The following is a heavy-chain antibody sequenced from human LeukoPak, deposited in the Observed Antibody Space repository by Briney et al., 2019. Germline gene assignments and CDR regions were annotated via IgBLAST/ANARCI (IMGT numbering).Heavy chain of an antibody. Sequence: PGGSLRLSCAASGFTFSSYEMNWVRQAPGKGLEWVSYISSSGSTLYYADSVKGRFTISRDNAKNSLYLQMNSLRAEDTAVYYCAGSSYYYYGMDVWGQGTTVTVSS. D-gene: IGHD6-6*01. CDR1: GFTFSSYE. CDR3: AGSSYYYYGMDV. CDR2: ISSSGSTL. J-gene: IGHJ6*02. V-gene: IGHV3-48*03.